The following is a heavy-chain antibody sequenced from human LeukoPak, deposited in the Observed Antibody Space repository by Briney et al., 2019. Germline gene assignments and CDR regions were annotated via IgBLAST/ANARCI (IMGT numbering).Heavy chain of an antibody. D-gene: IGHD2-2*02. CDR1: GYTFTSYY. Sequence: ASVKVSCKASGYTFTSYYMHWVRQAPGQGLEWMGIINPSGGSTSYAQKFQGRVTMTRDTSTSTVYMELSSLRSEDTAVYYCARVGGYCSSTSCYTGLYYFDYWGQGTLVTVSS. V-gene: IGHV1-46*01. J-gene: IGHJ4*02. CDR2: INPSGGST. CDR3: ARVGGYCSSTSCYTGLYYFDY.